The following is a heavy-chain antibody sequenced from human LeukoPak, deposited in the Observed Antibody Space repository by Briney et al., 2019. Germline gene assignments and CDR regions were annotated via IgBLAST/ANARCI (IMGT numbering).Heavy chain of an antibody. CDR2: IYYSGST. CDR1: GGSITTNTYY. Sequence: PSETLSLTCTVSGGSITTNTYYWGWIRQPPGKGLEWIGYIYYSGSTNYNPSLKSRVTISVDTSKNQFSLKLSSVTAADTAVYYCARVPLEYGSGSYSWFDPWGQGTLVTVSS. CDR3: ARVPLEYGSGSYSWFDP. J-gene: IGHJ5*02. D-gene: IGHD3-10*01. V-gene: IGHV4-61*05.